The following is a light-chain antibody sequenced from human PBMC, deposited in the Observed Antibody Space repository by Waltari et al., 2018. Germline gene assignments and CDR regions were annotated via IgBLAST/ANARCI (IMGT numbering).Light chain of an antibody. V-gene: IGLV3-21*04. CDR2: YDT. J-gene: IGLJ2*01. CDR3: QVWDSDSDHVV. CDR1: NIGSKP. Sequence: SYVLTQSPSMSVAPGKTARIAWEGDNIGSKPVHWYQQRPGQAPLLVIYYDTGRPSKSPERFSGSNSGNTATLTISRVEAGDEADYYCQVWDSDSDHVVFGGGTKMTVL.